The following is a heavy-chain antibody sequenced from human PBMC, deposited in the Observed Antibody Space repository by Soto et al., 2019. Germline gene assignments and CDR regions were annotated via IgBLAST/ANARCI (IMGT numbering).Heavy chain of an antibody. Sequence: PSETLSLTCTVSGFSILSYYWSWIRQPPGKGLEWIGYIYYSGSTNYNPSLKSRVTISVDTSKNQFSLRLSSVTAADTAVYYCARHPGAAVAGYYYYYGMDVWGQGTTVT. CDR3: ARHPGAAVAGYYYYYGMDV. V-gene: IGHV4-59*08. J-gene: IGHJ6*02. CDR2: IYYSGST. CDR1: GFSILSYY. D-gene: IGHD6-19*01.